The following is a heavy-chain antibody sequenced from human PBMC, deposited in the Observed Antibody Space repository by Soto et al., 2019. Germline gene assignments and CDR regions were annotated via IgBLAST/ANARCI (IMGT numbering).Heavy chain of an antibody. Sequence: PGGSLRLSCAASGFTFSSYAMSWVRQAPGKGLEWVSAISGSGGSTYYADSVKGRFTISRDNSKNTLYLQMNSLRAEDTAVYHCAKDSIAAADPTLDNWFDPWGQGTLVTVSS. CDR1: GFTFSSYA. D-gene: IGHD6-13*01. CDR2: ISGSGGST. J-gene: IGHJ5*02. V-gene: IGHV3-23*01. CDR3: AKDSIAAADPTLDNWFDP.